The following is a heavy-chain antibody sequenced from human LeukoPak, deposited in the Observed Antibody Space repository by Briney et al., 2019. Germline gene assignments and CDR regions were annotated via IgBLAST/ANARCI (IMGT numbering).Heavy chain of an antibody. CDR1: GFTFSSQA. Sequence: GGSLRLSCAASGFTFSSQAMSSVPQAPAKGVEWVSAISGSGGSPYYAHSVKGRFNSSKDNSKKTLYVQMNSLRCEDRAVYYCAKPYDSGTLPPGYWGQGTQVTVSS. J-gene: IGHJ4*02. CDR3: AKPYDSGTLPPGY. D-gene: IGHD3-10*01. V-gene: IGHV3-23*01. CDR2: ISGSGGSP.